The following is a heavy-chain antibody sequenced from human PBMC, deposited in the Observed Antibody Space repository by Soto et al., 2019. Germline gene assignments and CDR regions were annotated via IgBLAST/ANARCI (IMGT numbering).Heavy chain of an antibody. D-gene: IGHD1-1*01. J-gene: IGHJ4*02. V-gene: IGHV1-69*08. CDR3: LGDWESTTQTWGFGDS. CDR1: GGTFSSYT. Sequence: QVQLVQSGAEVKKPGSSVKVSCKASGGTFSSYTITWVRQAPRQGLEWLGRIIPIFGVTNYAQKFQDRVTITADRSTTTAYMELSRLRSEDTAVYYCLGDWESTTQTWGFGDSWGQGTLVTVSS. CDR2: IIPIFGVT.